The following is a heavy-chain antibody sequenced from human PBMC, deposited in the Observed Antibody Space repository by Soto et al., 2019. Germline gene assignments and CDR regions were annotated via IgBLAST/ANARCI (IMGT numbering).Heavy chain of an antibody. J-gene: IGHJ4*02. CDR1: GYPFTSYY. Sequence: QVKLVQSGAEVKKPGASVKVSCKASGYPFTSYYMHWVRQAPGQGLEWMGIINPSGGRKSYAQKVQGRVTMNRDTSTSKVYMELSSRRSEDIAVYYCARVDWNYPFKDYWGQGTLVPVSS. CDR2: INPSGGRK. CDR3: ARVDWNYPFKDY. V-gene: IGHV1-46*03. D-gene: IGHD1-7*01.